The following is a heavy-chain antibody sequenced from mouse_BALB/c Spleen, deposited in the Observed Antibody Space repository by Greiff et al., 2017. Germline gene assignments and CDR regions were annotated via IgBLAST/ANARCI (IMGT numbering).Heavy chain of an antibody. CDR1: GFTFSSFG. CDR3: ARERDYDYDGYFDY. CDR2: ISSGSSTI. Sequence: EVHLVESGGGLVQPGGSRKLSCAASGFTFSSFGMHWVRQAPEKGLEWVAYISSGSSTIYYADTVKGRFTISRDNHKNTLFLQMTSLRSEDTAMYDCARERDYDYDGYFDYWGQGTTLTVSS. V-gene: IGHV5-17*02. J-gene: IGHJ2*01. D-gene: IGHD2-4*01.